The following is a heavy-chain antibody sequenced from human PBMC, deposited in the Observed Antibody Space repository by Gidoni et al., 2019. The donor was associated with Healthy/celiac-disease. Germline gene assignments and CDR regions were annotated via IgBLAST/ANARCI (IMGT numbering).Heavy chain of an antibody. D-gene: IGHD6-19*01. V-gene: IGHV3-9*01. CDR3: AKDVGQWLARHNWFDP. Sequence: EVQLVESGGGLVQPARSLRLSCAASGLPFDAYAMHWVRQGPGKGLGWVSGISWNSGSIGYADAVKGRFTISRDNAKNSLYLQMNSLRAEDTALYYCAKDVGQWLARHNWFDPWGQGTLVTVSS. J-gene: IGHJ5*02. CDR1: GLPFDAYA. CDR2: ISWNSGSI.